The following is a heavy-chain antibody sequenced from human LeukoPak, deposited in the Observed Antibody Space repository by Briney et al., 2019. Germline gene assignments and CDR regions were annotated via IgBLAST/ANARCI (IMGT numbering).Heavy chain of an antibody. Sequence: SETLSLTCTVSGYSISSGYYWGWIRQAPGKGLEWIGSIYHSGSTYYNPSLKSRVTISVDTSKNQFSLKLSSVTAADTAVYYCARADYYGSGSYCRFDPWGQGTLVTVSS. D-gene: IGHD3-10*01. CDR2: IYHSGST. J-gene: IGHJ5*02. CDR1: GYSISSGYY. CDR3: ARADYYGSGSYCRFDP. V-gene: IGHV4-38-2*02.